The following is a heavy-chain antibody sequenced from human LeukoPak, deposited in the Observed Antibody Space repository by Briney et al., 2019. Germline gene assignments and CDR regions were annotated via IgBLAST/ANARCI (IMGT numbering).Heavy chain of an antibody. J-gene: IGHJ4*02. V-gene: IGHV2-70*04. CDR1: GFSLSTSGMR. CDR2: IDWDDDK. CDR3: AGTYGDYFNY. D-gene: IGHD4-17*01. Sequence: SGPTLVNPTQTLTLTCTFSGFSLSTSGMRVSWIRQPPGKALKWLARIDWDDDKFYSTSLKTRLSISKDTSKNQVVLTMTNMDPVDTATYYCAGTYGDYFNYWGQGTLVTVSS.